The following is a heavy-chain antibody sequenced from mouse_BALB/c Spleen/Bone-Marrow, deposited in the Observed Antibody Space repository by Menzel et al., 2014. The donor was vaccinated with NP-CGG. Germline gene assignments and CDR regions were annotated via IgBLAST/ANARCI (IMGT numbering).Heavy chain of an antibody. D-gene: IGHD3-3*01. J-gene: IGHJ3*01. V-gene: IGHV1-87*01. CDR2: IYPGDGDT. Sequence: QVQLQQSGAELARPGASVKLSCKASGYTFTSYWMQWVKQRPGQGLEWIGAIYPGDGDTRYTQKFKGKATLTADKSPSTAYMQLSSLASEDSAVYYCAKEGRGAYWGQGTLVTVSA. CDR3: AKEGRGAY. CDR1: GYTFTSYW.